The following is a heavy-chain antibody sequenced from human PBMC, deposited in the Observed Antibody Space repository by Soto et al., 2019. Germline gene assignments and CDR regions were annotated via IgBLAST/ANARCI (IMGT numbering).Heavy chain of an antibody. CDR3: ASPKDGYCSGGSCYYYYGMDV. CDR1: GYSFTSYW. CDR2: IDPSDSYT. D-gene: IGHD2-15*01. V-gene: IGHV5-10-1*01. J-gene: IGHJ6*02. Sequence: GESLKISCKGSGYSFTSYWISWVRQMPGKGLEWRGRIDPSDSYTNYSPSFQGHVTISADKSISTAYLQWSSLKASDTAMYYCASPKDGYCSGGSCYYYYGMDVWGQGTTVTVSS.